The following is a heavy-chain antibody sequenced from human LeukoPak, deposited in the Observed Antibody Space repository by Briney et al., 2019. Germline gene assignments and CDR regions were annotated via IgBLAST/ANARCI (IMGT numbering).Heavy chain of an antibody. J-gene: IGHJ4*02. D-gene: IGHD2-15*01. CDR2: INPSGGST. V-gene: IGHV1-46*01. Sequence: ASVKVSCKASGYTFTSYYMHWVRQAPGQGLEWMGIINPSGGSTSYAQKFQGRVTMTRDTSTSTVYMELSSLRSEDTAVYYCARGVVAAGAWAAGQPGEAQGYWGQGTLVTVSS. CDR1: GYTFTSYY. CDR3: ARGVVAAGAWAAGQPGEAQGY.